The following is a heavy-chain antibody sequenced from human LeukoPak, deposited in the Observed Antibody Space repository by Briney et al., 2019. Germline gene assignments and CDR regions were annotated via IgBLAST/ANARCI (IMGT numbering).Heavy chain of an antibody. Sequence: ASVKVSCKTSGYTFTGYYMHWVRQAPGQGLEWMGWINPNSGVTSYAQKLQGRVTVTRDTSISTAYMELSRLRSGDTAVYYCARGDDSNSYFDYWGQGTLVSVPS. CDR2: INPNSGVT. D-gene: IGHD5-24*01. CDR3: ARGDDSNSYFDY. CDR1: GYTFTGYY. J-gene: IGHJ4*02. V-gene: IGHV1-2*02.